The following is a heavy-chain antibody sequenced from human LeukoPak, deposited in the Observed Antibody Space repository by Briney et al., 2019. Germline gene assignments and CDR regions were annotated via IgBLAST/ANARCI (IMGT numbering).Heavy chain of an antibody. CDR3: ARDVGSSNYWFDP. V-gene: IGHV4-34*01. CDR1: AGSSGVYY. CDR2: INHSGRT. J-gene: IGHJ5*02. D-gene: IGHD4-11*01. Sequence: PSETLSPTCAVYAGSSGVYYWLWVRQPPGKGLEWIGEINHSGRTNYNPSLKSRVTISVDTSKNKFSLKLTSVTAADTAVYYCARDVGSSNYWFDPWGEGTLVTVSS.